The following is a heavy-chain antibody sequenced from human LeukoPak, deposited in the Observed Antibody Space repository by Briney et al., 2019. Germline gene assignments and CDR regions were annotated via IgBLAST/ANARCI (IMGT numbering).Heavy chain of an antibody. D-gene: IGHD4-17*01. J-gene: IGHJ4*02. V-gene: IGHV1-18*01. Sequence: ASVKVSCKASGFTFINYAISWVRQAPGQGLEWMGWISGYDGNTNYAQKLRGRVTMTTDTSTSTAYMDLRSLRSDDTALYYCARTVTTSSYYFDYWGQGTLVTVSS. CDR2: ISGYDGNT. CDR1: GFTFINYA. CDR3: ARTVTTSSYYFDY.